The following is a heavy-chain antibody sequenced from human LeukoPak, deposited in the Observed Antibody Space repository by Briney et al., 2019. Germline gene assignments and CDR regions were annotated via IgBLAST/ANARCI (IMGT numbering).Heavy chain of an antibody. CDR3: AKERGGGGYSYGQYYFDY. Sequence: GGSLRLSCAASGFTFSSYGMHWVRQAPGKGLEWVAVIWYDGSNKYYADPVKGRFTISRDNSKNTLYLQMNSLRAEDTAVYYCAKERGGGGYSYGQYYFDYWGQGTLVTVSS. D-gene: IGHD5-18*01. V-gene: IGHV3-33*06. J-gene: IGHJ4*02. CDR1: GFTFSSYG. CDR2: IWYDGSNK.